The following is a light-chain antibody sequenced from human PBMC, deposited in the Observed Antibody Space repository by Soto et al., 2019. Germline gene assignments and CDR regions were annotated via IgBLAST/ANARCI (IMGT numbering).Light chain of an antibody. CDR2: GAS. V-gene: IGKV1-39*01. CDR3: QQSFLTPFT. J-gene: IGKJ4*01. CDR1: QRIDKY. Sequence: IQMTQSPPSLSASVGDTVTITCRASQRIDKYLNWYQQKPGKAPKVLIFGASSLHTGVPSRFSGSGSGTDFTLTISSLQLEDFAIYFCQQSFLTPFTFGGGSKVEIK.